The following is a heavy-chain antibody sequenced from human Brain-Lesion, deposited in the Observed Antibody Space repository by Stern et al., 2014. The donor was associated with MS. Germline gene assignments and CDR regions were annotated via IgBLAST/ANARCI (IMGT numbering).Heavy chain of an antibody. Sequence: EAHLVESGGGLVQPGGSLRLSCAASGFSFSTYAMSWVRQTPGKGLQWVSVISGPGGPTYYADSVKGRFTISRDNSKNTLYLQMDSLRADDTAVYYCAKWPHHIAVAGTRYFQHWGQGTLVTVSS. V-gene: IGHV3-23*04. CDR1: GFSFSTYA. CDR3: AKWPHHIAVAGTRYFQH. D-gene: IGHD6-19*01. J-gene: IGHJ1*01. CDR2: ISGPGGPT.